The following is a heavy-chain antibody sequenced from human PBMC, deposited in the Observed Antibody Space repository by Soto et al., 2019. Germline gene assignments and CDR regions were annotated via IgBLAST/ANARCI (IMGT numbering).Heavy chain of an antibody. J-gene: IGHJ6*02. CDR2: FDPEDGET. V-gene: IGHV1-24*01. CDR3: ATDRSTVAGGGSPGYYYYGMDV. CDR1: GYTLTELS. Sequence: GASVKVSCKVSGYTLTELSMHWVRQAPGKGLEWMGGFDPEDGETIYAQKFQGRVTMTEDTSTDTAYMELSSLRSEDTAVYYCATDRSTVAGGGSPGYYYYGMDVWGQGTTVTVSS. D-gene: IGHD2-8*02.